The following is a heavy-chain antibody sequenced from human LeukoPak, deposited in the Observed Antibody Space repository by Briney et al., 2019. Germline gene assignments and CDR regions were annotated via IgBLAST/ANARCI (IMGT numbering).Heavy chain of an antibody. CDR1: GFTFSNYA. CDR2: ISYGDGGT. V-gene: IGHV3-23*01. Sequence: PGGSLRLSCETSGFTFSNYAMSWVRQAPGRGLEWVSGISYGDGGTYYADSVKGRFTISRDNSKNTLYLQMNSLRAEDTAVYYCAKSQYRGYGMDVWGQGTTVTVSS. J-gene: IGHJ6*02. D-gene: IGHD2-2*01. CDR3: AKSQYRGYGMDV.